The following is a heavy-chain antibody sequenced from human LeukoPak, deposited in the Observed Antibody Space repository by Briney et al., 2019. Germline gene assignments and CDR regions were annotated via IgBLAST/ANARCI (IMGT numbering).Heavy chain of an antibody. Sequence: ASVKVSCKAPGYTFIGYYMHWVRQAPGQGLEWMGWINPNSGGTNYAQKFQGRVTMTRDTSISTAYMELSRLRSDDTAVYYCARASSSSSGWEGYYYYMDVWGKGTTVTVSS. CDR1: GYTFIGYY. J-gene: IGHJ6*03. CDR2: INPNSGGT. CDR3: ARASSSSSGWEGYYYYMDV. D-gene: IGHD6-6*01. V-gene: IGHV1-2*02.